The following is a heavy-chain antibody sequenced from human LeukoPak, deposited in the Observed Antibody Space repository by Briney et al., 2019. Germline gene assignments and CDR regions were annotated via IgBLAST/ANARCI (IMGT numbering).Heavy chain of an antibody. J-gene: IGHJ5*02. CDR3: VKDPRRRSSSSHWFDP. CDR2: ISGSGGST. D-gene: IGHD6-6*01. V-gene: IGHV3-23*01. Sequence: GGSLRLSCAASGFTFSSYAMSWVRRAPGKGLEWVSAISGSGGSTYYADSVKGRFTISRDNSKNTLYLQMNSLRAEDTAVYYCVKDPRRRSSSSHWFDPWGQGTLVTVSS. CDR1: GFTFSSYA.